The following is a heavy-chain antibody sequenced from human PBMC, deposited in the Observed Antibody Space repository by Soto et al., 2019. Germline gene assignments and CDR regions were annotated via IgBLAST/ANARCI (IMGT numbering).Heavy chain of an antibody. J-gene: IGHJ3*02. D-gene: IGHD2-2*03. V-gene: IGHV3-7*01. CDR3: ARVSGYCHLSDCNGDAFYI. CDR1: GFTFSNYW. Sequence: EVQLVESGGGLVQPGGSLRLSCAASGFTFSNYWMTWVRQAPGKGLEWVANIKQDGSEKYYVDSVKGRLTISRDNAKNSLYLELNRLRAEDTAVYYCARVSGYCHLSDCNGDAFYIWGQGTKVTVSS. CDR2: IKQDGSEK.